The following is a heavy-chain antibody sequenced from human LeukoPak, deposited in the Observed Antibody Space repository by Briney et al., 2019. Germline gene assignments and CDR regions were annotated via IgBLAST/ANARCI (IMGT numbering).Heavy chain of an antibody. J-gene: IGHJ4*02. CDR3: ARTQYYDIAQHQD. CDR1: GFTFSSYG. Sequence: PGRSLRLSCAASGFTFSSYGIHWVRQAPGKGLEWVSSISSSSSYIYYADSVKGRFTISRDNAKNSLYLQMNSLRAEDTAVYYCARTQYYDIAQHQDWGQGTLVTVSS. V-gene: IGHV3-21*01. D-gene: IGHD3-9*01. CDR2: ISSSSSYI.